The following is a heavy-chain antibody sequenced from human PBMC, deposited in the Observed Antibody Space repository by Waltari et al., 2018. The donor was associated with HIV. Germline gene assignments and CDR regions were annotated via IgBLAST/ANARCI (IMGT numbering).Heavy chain of an antibody. CDR1: GFSLSTSGMR. J-gene: IGHJ4*02. Sequence: QVTLKESGPALVKPTQTLTLTCTFSGFSLSTSGMRVSWIRQPPGKALEWLARIDWDDDKFYSTSLKTMLTISKDTSKNQVVLTMTNMDPVDTATYYCARMSWNDFDYWGQGTLVTVSS. V-gene: IGHV2-70*04. CDR2: IDWDDDK. CDR3: ARMSWNDFDY. D-gene: IGHD1-1*01.